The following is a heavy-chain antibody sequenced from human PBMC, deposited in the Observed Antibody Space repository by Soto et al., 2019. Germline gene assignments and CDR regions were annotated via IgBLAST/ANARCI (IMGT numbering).Heavy chain of an antibody. J-gene: IGHJ6*02. V-gene: IGHV1-2*04. CDR1: GYTFTGYY. D-gene: IGHD1-1*01. CDR3: ARRSLGTTGTMSEANPSYYYGMDV. CDR2: INPNSGGT. Sequence: ASVKVSCKASGYTFTGYYMHWARQAPGQGLEWMGWINPNSGGTNYAQKFQGWVTMTRDTSISTAYMELSRLRSDDTAVYYCARRSLGTTGTMSEANPSYYYGMDVWGQGTTVTVSS.